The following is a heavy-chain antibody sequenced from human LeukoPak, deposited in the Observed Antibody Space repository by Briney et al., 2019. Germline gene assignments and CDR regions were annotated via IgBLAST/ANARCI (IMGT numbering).Heavy chain of an antibody. CDR3: AKDRRSSSWYAIYYYYYYMDV. V-gene: IGHV3-30*02. Sequence: GGSLRLSCAASGFTFSSYGMHWVRQAPGKGLEWVAFIRYDGSNKYYADSVKGRFTIPRDNSKNTLYLQMNSLRAEDTAVYYCAKDRRSSSWYAIYYYYYYMDVWGKGTTVTVSS. CDR1: GFTFSSYG. J-gene: IGHJ6*03. D-gene: IGHD6-13*01. CDR2: IRYDGSNK.